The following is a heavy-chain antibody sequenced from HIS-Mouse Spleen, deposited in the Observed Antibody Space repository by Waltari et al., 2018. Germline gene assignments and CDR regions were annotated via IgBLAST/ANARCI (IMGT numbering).Heavy chain of an antibody. J-gene: IGHJ3*02. V-gene: IGHV4-59*08. Sequence: QVQLQESGTGLVKPSETLSLTCTVPGGSISSYYWSWIRQPPGKGLEWIGYIYYSGSTNYNPSLKSRVTISVDTSKNQFSLKLSSVTAADTAVYYCAAPGYSSSWYAFDIWGQGTMVTVSS. CDR1: GGSISSYY. CDR3: AAPGYSSSWYAFDI. D-gene: IGHD6-13*01. CDR2: IYYSGST.